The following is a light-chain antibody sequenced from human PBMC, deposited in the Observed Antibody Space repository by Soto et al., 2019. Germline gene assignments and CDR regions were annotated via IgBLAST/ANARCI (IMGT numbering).Light chain of an antibody. V-gene: IGKV3D-15*01. CDR3: QQYKKWPRIT. CDR2: ATS. Sequence: EMLMTQSPSTVAVPPRDRATXSCRASQSVGSSLAWYQQKLGQAPRILIYATSTRAPGIPARFSGSGSGTEFTLTISSLQSEDFALYYFQQYKKWPRITFGQGTRLEIK. CDR1: QSVGSS. J-gene: IGKJ5*01.